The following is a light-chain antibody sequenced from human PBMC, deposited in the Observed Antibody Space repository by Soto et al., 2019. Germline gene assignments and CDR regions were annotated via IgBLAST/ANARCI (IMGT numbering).Light chain of an antibody. Sequence: QTVVTQEPSFSVSPGGSVTLTCGLSSGSVSTSNYPSWYQQTPGQAPRTLIYSTNTRSSGVPDRFSGSILGNKAALTITGAQADDESDYYCVLYLGSGISVFGGGTHLTVL. CDR1: SGSVSTSNY. V-gene: IGLV8-61*01. J-gene: IGLJ3*02. CDR3: VLYLGSGISV. CDR2: STN.